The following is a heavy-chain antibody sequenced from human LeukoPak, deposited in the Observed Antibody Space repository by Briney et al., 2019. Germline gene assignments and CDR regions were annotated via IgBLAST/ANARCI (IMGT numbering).Heavy chain of an antibody. CDR1: GGSISTYY. CDR2: INYSGST. Sequence: PSETLSLSCTVSGGSISTYYWSWIRQPPGKGLEWIGYINYSGSTNYNPALKSRVTISVDTSKNQVSLNLSSVTAADTAVYYCARLVYYYNGMDVWGQGTTVTVSS. V-gene: IGHV4-59*01. CDR3: ARLVYYYNGMDV. J-gene: IGHJ6*02.